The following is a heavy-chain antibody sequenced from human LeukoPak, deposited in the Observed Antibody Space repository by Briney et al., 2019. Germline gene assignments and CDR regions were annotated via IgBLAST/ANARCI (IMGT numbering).Heavy chain of an antibody. CDR2: IYYSGST. J-gene: IGHJ4*02. Sequence: SETLSLTCTVSGGSISSYYWSWIRQPPGKGLEWIGYIYYSGSTNYNPSLKSRVTISVDTSKNQFSLKLSSVTAADTAVYYCARDLRVPGKYYFDYWGQGTLVTVSS. CDR3: ARDLRVPGKYYFDY. D-gene: IGHD3-10*01. V-gene: IGHV4-59*01. CDR1: GGSISSYY.